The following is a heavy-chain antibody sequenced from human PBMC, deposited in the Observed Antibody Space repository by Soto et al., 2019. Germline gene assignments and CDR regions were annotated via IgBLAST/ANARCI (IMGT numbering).Heavy chain of an antibody. CDR1: GHSINSDNYY. CDR3: ARLEGLATISYYFDY. V-gene: IGHV4-39*01. Sequence: SETLSLTCSVSGHSINSDNYYWGWIRQPPGKGLEWIGSIYYRGNTYYNPSLKTRVTISLDKSKSQFSLKLNSVTAADSAVYFCARLEGLATISYYFDYWGQGTLVTVSS. D-gene: IGHD3-9*01. CDR2: IYYRGNT. J-gene: IGHJ4*02.